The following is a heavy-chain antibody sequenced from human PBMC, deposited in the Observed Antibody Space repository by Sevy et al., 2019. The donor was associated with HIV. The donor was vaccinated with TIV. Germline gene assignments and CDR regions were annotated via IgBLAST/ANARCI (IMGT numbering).Heavy chain of an antibody. V-gene: IGHV5-51*01. CDR1: GYSFTSYW. Sequence: GESLKISCKCSGYSFTSYWIVWVRPMPGRGLEWMGIIYPGDSDTIYSPSFKGQVTISVDKSGSTAYLQWSRLKASDTAIDYCAKGARGTLPAYYYYGMDVWGQGTTVTVSS. CDR3: AKGARGTLPAYYYYGMDV. J-gene: IGHJ6*02. CDR2: IYPGDSDT.